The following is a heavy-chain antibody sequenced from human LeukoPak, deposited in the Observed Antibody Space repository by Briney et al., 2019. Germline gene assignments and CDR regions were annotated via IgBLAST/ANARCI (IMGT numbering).Heavy chain of an antibody. J-gene: IGHJ5*02. CDR3: ARDDYRGVINFDP. CDR2: ISYSGST. CDR1: GGSISPYF. Sequence: PSETLSLTCTVSGGSISPYFWSWIRQPPGKGLEWIGYISYSGSTNYNPSLKSRVTISVDTSKNQFSLQLSSVTAADTAVYYCARDDYRGVINFDPWGQGTLVTVSS. V-gene: IGHV4-59*01. D-gene: IGHD3-10*01.